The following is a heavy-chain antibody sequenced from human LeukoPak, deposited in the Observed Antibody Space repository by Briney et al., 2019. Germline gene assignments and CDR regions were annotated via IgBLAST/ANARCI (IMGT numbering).Heavy chain of an antibody. CDR1: GYTFTSYG. CDR2: ISAYNGNT. D-gene: IGHD2-2*01. V-gene: IGHV1-18*04. Sequence: GASVKVSCKASGYTFTSYGISWVRQAPGQGLEWMGWISAYNGNTNYAQKLQGRVTMTTDKSTSTAYMELRSLRSDDTAVYYCARDFEASPVGLFDYWGQGTLVTVSS. J-gene: IGHJ4*02. CDR3: ARDFEASPVGLFDY.